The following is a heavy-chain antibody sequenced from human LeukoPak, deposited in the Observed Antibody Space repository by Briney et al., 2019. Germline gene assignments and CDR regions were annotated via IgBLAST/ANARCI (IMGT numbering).Heavy chain of an antibody. CDR2: ISDSGNTK. J-gene: IGHJ4*02. V-gene: IGHV3-48*03. CDR1: GITFKNYE. CDR3: ARNIAAPGHFDY. Sequence: GGSLRLACVVSGITFKNYEMNWVRQAPGKGLEWISYISDSGNTKYYADSVKGRFTISRDNAKNSLFLQMNSLGAEDTGLYYCARNIAAPGHFDYWGQGTLVTVSS. D-gene: IGHD6-13*01.